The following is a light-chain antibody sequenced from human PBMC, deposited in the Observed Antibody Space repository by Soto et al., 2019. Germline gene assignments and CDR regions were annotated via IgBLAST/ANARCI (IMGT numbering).Light chain of an antibody. CDR3: SSYSSSSTRLV. V-gene: IGLV2-14*03. Sequence: QSALTQPASVSGSPGQSITISCTGTSSDVGGYNYVSWYQHHPDKAPKLMIYDVNNRPSGVSNRFSGSKSGNTASLSISGLQGEDEAAYYCSSYSSSSTRLVFGGGTKVTVL. CDR2: DVN. CDR1: SSDVGGYNY. J-gene: IGLJ2*01.